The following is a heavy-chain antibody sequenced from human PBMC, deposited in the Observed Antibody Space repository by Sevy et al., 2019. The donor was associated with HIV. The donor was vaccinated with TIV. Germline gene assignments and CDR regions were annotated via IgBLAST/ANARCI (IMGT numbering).Heavy chain of an antibody. Sequence: ASVKVSCKVSGDILIELSMHWVRQAPGKGLEWMGGFDPRDGETLYAQKFQGRVTMTKDTSTDTAYMELTSLRSEDTAVYYCATGDNEVVTYAFVIWGQGTTVTVSS. CDR3: ATGDNEVVTYAFVI. D-gene: IGHD2-2*01. CDR1: GDILIELS. V-gene: IGHV1-24*01. J-gene: IGHJ3*02. CDR2: FDPRDGET.